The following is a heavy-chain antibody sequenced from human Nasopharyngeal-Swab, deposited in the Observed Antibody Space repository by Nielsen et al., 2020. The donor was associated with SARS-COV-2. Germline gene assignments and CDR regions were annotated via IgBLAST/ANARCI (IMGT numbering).Heavy chain of an antibody. CDR1: GSSISSYY. J-gene: IGHJ5*02. Sequence: SETLSLTCTVSGSSISSYYWSWIRQPPGKGLEWIGEINHSGSTNYNPSLKSRVTISVDTSKNQFSLKLSSVTAADTAVYYCARDCDDCSSTSCYWRKYNWFDPWGQGTLVTVSS. CDR3: ARDCDDCSSTSCYWRKYNWFDP. D-gene: IGHD2-2*01. V-gene: IGHV4-34*01. CDR2: INHSGST.